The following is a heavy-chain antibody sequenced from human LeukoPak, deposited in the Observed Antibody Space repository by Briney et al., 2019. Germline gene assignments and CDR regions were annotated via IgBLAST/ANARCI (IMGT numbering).Heavy chain of an antibody. D-gene: IGHD6-19*01. CDR2: IWYDGTNE. Sequence: PGRSMRPSCAASGFTLSSYGMRWVRQAPSKGLGWVAVIWYDGTNEYYADSMKGRSTIPRDNSKNTLYLQMNSRRAEDTAVYYCAKGQWRGGNYYYDMDVWGKGTTVTVSS. CDR3: AKGQWRGGNYYYDMDV. J-gene: IGHJ6*03. V-gene: IGHV3-33*06. CDR1: GFTLSSYG.